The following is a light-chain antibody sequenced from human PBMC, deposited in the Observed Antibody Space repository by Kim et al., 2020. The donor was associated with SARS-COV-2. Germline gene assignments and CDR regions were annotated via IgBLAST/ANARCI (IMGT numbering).Light chain of an antibody. V-gene: IGKV3-15*01. CDR2: GAY. J-gene: IGKJ1*01. CDR1: QSVLNN. CDR3: QHYDNRPPWT. Sequence: SPGERATLSCRASQSVLNNLAWYQQKPGQAPRLLIYGAYTRATGIPARFSGSASGTEFTLTISSLQSEDFAVYYCQHYDNRPPWTFGQGTKVDIK.